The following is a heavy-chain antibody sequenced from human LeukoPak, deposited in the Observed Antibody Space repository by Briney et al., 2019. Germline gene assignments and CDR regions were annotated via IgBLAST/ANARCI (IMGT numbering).Heavy chain of an antibody. D-gene: IGHD1-26*01. J-gene: IGHJ5*02. Sequence: NPSETLSLTCAVSGDSISSDYWSWVRQPPGKGLEWIGYIYYTGSTNYNPALKSRVTISVDTSKNQFSLKLNSVTAADTAVYYCARDDGSPTGWFDPWGQGTLVTVSS. CDR1: GDSISSDY. CDR3: ARDDGSPTGWFDP. V-gene: IGHV4-59*01. CDR2: IYYTGST.